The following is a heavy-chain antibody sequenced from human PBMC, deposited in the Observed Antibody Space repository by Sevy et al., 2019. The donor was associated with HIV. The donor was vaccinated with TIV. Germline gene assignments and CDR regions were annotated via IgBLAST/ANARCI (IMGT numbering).Heavy chain of an antibody. D-gene: IGHD1-26*01. V-gene: IGHV4-59*08. J-gene: IGHJ4*02. Sequence: SETLSLTCTVSGGSITSLYWNWIRQPPGKGLEWIANIYYNGHNNYNHSLKSRVTLSLDTSKNQFSLRLSSVTAADTAMYYCAGENAWGRGYSWGQGTLVTVSS. CDR2: IYYNGHN. CDR3: AGENAWGRGYS. CDR1: GGSITSLY.